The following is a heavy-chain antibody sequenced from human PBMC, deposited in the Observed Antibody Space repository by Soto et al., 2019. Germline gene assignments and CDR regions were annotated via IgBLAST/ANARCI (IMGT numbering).Heavy chain of an antibody. CDR1: GGTFSSYA. Sequence: SVKVSCKASGGTFSSYAISWVRQAPGQGLEWMGGIIPIFGTANYAQKFQGRVTITADESTSTAYMELSSLRSEDTAVYYCARGTDCGGDCLNSNWFDPWGEGTLMTVSS. CDR2: IIPIFGTA. V-gene: IGHV1-69*13. J-gene: IGHJ5*02. D-gene: IGHD2-21*01. CDR3: ARGTDCGGDCLNSNWFDP.